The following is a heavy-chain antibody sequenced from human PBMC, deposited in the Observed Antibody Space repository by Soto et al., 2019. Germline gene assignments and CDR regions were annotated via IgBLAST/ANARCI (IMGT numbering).Heavy chain of an antibody. D-gene: IGHD4-4*01. V-gene: IGHV1-69*01. CDR1: GGTFSTYG. CDR3: ARDNPTVTTNYNYHCYGMDV. J-gene: IGHJ6*02. CDR2: IIPLFGTS. Sequence: QVKLVQSGAEVRKPGSAVKVSCKASGGTFSTYGINWVRQAPGQGLEWMGGIIPLFGTSSYAQQFEGRVTITADESSSTAYMELSSLRSEDTAVYYCARDNPTVTTNYNYHCYGMDVWGQGTTVTVSS.